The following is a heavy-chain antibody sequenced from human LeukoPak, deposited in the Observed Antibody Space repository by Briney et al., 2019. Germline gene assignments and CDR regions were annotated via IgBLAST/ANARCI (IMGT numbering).Heavy chain of an antibody. CDR1: GVTVSTNY. V-gene: IGHV3-53*01. CDR2: IYADGGGGGT. D-gene: IGHD5-12*01. CDR3: SRDRSRGYSFT. Sequence: AGGSLRLSCAVSGVTVSTNYMGWVRQAPGKGLERVSVIYADGGGGGTYYADSVKGRFTISRDNSRNTLYLQMSNLRADDTAMYYCSRDRSRGYSFTWGQGTLVTVS. J-gene: IGHJ5*02.